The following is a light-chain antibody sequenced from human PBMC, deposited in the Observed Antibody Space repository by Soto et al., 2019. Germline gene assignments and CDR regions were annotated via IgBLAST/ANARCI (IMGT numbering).Light chain of an antibody. Sequence: EIVLTQSPGTLSLSPGERATLSCRASQSVSSSYLAWYQQKPGQAPRLLIYGASNRATGIPDRFSGSGSGTDFTLTISRLEPEDFAVYYCLHHGSSLWTFGQGTKVDIK. CDR1: QSVSSSY. J-gene: IGKJ1*01. CDR3: LHHGSSLWT. V-gene: IGKV3-20*01. CDR2: GAS.